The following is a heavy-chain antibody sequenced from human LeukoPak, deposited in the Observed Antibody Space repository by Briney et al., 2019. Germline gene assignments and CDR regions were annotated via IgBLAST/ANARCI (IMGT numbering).Heavy chain of an antibody. CDR2: IRSKANSYAT. D-gene: IGHD6-13*01. V-gene: IGHV3-73*01. Sequence: GGSLKLSCAASGFTFSGSAMHWVRQASGKGLEWVGRIRSKANSYATAYAASVKGRFTISRDDSKNTAYLQMNSLKTEDTAVYYCTRRNLVQATDYWGQGTLVTVSS. CDR1: GFTFSGSA. J-gene: IGHJ4*02. CDR3: TRRNLVQATDY.